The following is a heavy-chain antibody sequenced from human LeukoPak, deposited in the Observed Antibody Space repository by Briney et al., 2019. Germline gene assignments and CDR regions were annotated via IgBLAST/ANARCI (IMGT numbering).Heavy chain of an antibody. J-gene: IGHJ4*02. CDR1: GYTSTSYA. Sequence: GASVKVSCKASGYTSTSYAMHWMRHAPGQRPERMGWINGGNENTKYSQKFQGRLTITRDTSASTAYMELSSLRSEHMAVYYCASGDRRNYWGQGTLVTVSA. V-gene: IGHV1-3*01. D-gene: IGHD7-27*01. CDR3: ASGDRRNY. CDR2: INGGNENT.